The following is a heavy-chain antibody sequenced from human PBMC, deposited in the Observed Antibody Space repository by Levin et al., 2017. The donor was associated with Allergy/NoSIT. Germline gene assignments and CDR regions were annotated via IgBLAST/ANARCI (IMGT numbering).Heavy chain of an antibody. D-gene: IGHD6-19*01. Sequence: GESLKISCAASGFTVGSHYMSWVRQAPGKGLEWVAIIYSCGSTYYADSMKGRFTISRDNSENTLYLQMNTLRAEDTAVYYCARDLRPSGWYFDYWGQGTLVTVSS. J-gene: IGHJ4*02. CDR1: GFTVGSHY. CDR3: ARDLRPSGWYFDY. V-gene: IGHV3-66*01. CDR2: IYSCGST.